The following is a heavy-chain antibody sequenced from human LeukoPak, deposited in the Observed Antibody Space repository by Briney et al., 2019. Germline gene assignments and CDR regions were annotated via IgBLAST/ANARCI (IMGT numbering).Heavy chain of an antibody. D-gene: IGHD6-13*01. CDR3: VKSPGKAGGNWFDP. V-gene: IGHV3-30-3*01. CDR2: ISYDGNSK. J-gene: IGHJ5*02. Sequence: AGGSLRLSCAASGFTFSTYAMHWVRQAPGKGLEWVAVISYDGNSKYYADSVKGRFTISRDNCKNTLYLQMSTLRDESPGLYYRVKSPGKAGGNWFDPWGQGTLVTVSS. CDR1: GFTFSTYA.